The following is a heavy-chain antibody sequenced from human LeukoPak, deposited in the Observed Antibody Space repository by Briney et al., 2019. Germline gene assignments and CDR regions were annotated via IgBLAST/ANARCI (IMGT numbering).Heavy chain of an antibody. D-gene: IGHD4-17*01. J-gene: IGHJ4*02. CDR3: ASSRGGDYDFDY. CDR2: IYSGGST. CDR1: GFTVSSNY. Sequence: GGSLRLSCAASGFTVSSNYMSWVRQAPGKGLEWVSVIYSGGSTYYADSVKGRFTNSRHNSKNTLYLQMNSLRAEDTAVYYCASSRGGDYDFDYWGQGTLVTVSS. V-gene: IGHV3-53*04.